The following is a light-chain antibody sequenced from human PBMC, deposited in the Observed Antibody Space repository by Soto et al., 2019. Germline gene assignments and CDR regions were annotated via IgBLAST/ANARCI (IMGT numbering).Light chain of an antibody. CDR1: QRLLNSANDKIH. V-gene: IGKV4-1*01. CDR3: QQYFSAHLT. CDR2: RAS. Sequence: DIVMTQSPASLAVSLGERATINCKSSQRLLNSANDKIHLAWYQQKPGQPPKLLIWRASTRDSGVPDRFSGSGSGTDFTLTINSLQAEDVATYYCQQYFSAHLTFGGGTKVEIK. J-gene: IGKJ4*01.